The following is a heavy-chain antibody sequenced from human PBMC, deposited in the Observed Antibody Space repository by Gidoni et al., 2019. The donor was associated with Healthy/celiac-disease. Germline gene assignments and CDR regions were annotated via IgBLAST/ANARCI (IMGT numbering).Heavy chain of an antibody. Sequence: QVQLVQSGAEVKKPGSSVKVSCKASGGTFSSYAISWVRQAPGQGLEWMGGIIPIFGTANYAQNFQGRVTITADKSTSTAYMELSSLRSEDTAVYYCARGSHYYDSSGYFRSFDYWGQGTLVTVSS. CDR3: ARGSHYYDSSGYFRSFDY. CDR2: IIPIFGTA. CDR1: GGTFSSYA. D-gene: IGHD3-22*01. J-gene: IGHJ4*02. V-gene: IGHV1-69*06.